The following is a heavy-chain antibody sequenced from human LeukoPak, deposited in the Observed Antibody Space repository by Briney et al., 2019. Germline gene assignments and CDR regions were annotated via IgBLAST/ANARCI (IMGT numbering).Heavy chain of an antibody. V-gene: IGHV3-30*02. J-gene: IGHJ4*02. D-gene: IGHD2-21*02. CDR2: IRYDGSNK. CDR1: GFTFSFYG. Sequence: PGGSLRLSCAASGFTFSFYGMHWVRQAPGKGLEWVTFIRYDGSNKFYADSVKGRFTISRDNSKNTLYLQMNSLREEDTAVYHCSKGRPTTVTAIFDSWGQGTLVTVSS. CDR3: SKGRPTTVTAIFDS.